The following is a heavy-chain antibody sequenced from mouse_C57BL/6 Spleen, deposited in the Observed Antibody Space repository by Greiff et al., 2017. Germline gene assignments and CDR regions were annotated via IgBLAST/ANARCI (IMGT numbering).Heavy chain of an antibody. CDR1: GYTFTSSW. CDR2: IHPSASYT. Sequence: QVQLQQPGAELVMPGASVQLSCKASGYTFTSSWMHWVKQRPGQGLEWIGEIHPSASYTNYNQKFKGKSTLTVDKSSSTAYMQLSSLTSEDSAVYYCARGDDSHWYFDVWGTGATVTVSS. D-gene: IGHD2-4*01. J-gene: IGHJ1*03. V-gene: IGHV1-69*01. CDR3: ARGDDSHWYFDV.